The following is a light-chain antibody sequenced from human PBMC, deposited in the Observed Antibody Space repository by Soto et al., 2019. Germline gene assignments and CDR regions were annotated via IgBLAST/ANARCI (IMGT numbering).Light chain of an antibody. Sequence: QSALTQPASVSGSPGQSITFSCTGTSSDVGSYNLVSWYQQHPGKAPKLMIYEGSKRPSGVSNRFSGSKSGNTASLTISGLQAEDEADYYCCLYAGSSTLVFGGGTKLTVL. CDR3: CLYAGSSTLV. CDR1: SSDVGSYNL. CDR2: EGS. V-gene: IGLV2-23*01. J-gene: IGLJ3*02.